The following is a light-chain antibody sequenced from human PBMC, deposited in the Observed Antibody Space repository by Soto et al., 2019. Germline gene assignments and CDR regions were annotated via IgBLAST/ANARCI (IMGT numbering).Light chain of an antibody. J-gene: IGLJ1*01. CDR1: SNDVGAYNY. CDR3: CSYADPYTCV. CDR2: DVS. Sequence: QSALTQPRSVSASPGQSVTISCTGTSNDVGAYNYVSWYQQFPGKAPKLMIYDVSKRPSGVPHRFSGFKSGNTASLTISGLQAADEADYYCCSYADPYTCVFGTGTKVTVL. V-gene: IGLV2-11*01.